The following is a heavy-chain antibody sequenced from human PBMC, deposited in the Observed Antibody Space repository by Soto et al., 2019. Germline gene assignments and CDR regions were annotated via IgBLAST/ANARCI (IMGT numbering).Heavy chain of an antibody. J-gene: IGHJ2*01. D-gene: IGHD5-18*01. CDR2: ISYDGSNK. CDR3: ARDPLWGTAMVLWYFDL. V-gene: IGHV3-30-3*01. CDR1: GFTFSSYA. Sequence: GGSLSLSCAASGFTFSSYAMHWVRQAPGKGLEWVAVISYDGSNKYYADSVKGRFTISRDNSKNTLYLQMNSLRAEDTAVYYCARDPLWGTAMVLWYFDLWGRGTLVTV.